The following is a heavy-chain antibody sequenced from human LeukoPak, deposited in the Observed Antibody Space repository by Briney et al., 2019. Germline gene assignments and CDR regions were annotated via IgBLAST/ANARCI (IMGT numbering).Heavy chain of an antibody. Sequence: GGSLRLSCTVSGFTLSSYEMSWIRQAPGKGLEWVSSIEYSGGSAYYADSVKGRFTISRDDGEKSLYLQMNSLRAEDTAVYYCARGYNNYGYVFDIWGQGTLVTVSS. J-gene: IGHJ4*02. CDR1: GFTLSSYE. CDR3: ARGYNNYGYVFDI. CDR2: IEYSGGSA. D-gene: IGHD4-11*01. V-gene: IGHV3-23*01.